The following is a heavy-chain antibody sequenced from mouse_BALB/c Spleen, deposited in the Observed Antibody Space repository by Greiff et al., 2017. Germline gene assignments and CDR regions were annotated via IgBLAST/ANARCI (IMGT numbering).Heavy chain of an antibody. Sequence: DVQLVESGGGLVQPGGSRKLSCAASGFTFSSFGMHWVRQAPEKGLEWVAYISSGSSTIYYADTVKGRFTISRDNPKNTLFLQMTSLRSEDTAMYYCARDYYGPFAYWGQGTLVTVSA. CDR3: ARDYYGPFAY. D-gene: IGHD1-2*01. V-gene: IGHV5-17*02. J-gene: IGHJ3*01. CDR1: GFTFSSFG. CDR2: ISSGSSTI.